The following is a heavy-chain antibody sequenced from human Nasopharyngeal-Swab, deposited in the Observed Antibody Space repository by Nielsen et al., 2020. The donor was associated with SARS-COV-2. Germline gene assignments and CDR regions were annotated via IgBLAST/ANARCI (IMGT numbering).Heavy chain of an antibody. V-gene: IGHV3-74*01. D-gene: IGHD2-2*01. CDR2: ISEDASIT. Sequence: GESLKISCAASGFTFSSHSMHWLLQASAKGLVWVSLISEDASITTYADSVKGRFTISRDNAKNTLFLQMHSLRADDTAIYYCASQLGHPDSWGQGTLVAVGS. CDR1: GFTFSSHS. J-gene: IGHJ4*02. CDR3: ASQLGHPDS.